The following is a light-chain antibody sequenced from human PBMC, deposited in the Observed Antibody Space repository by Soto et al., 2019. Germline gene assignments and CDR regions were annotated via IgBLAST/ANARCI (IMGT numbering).Light chain of an antibody. V-gene: IGLV2-14*01. J-gene: IGLJ3*02. CDR3: CSYTTTNTRV. CDR1: SSDIGGYNY. CDR2: EVS. Sequence: QAVLTQPASVSGSPGQSITISCTGTSSDIGGYNYVSWYQQYPDKAPKLMIYEVSNRPSGISYRFSGSKSGNTASLTISGLQAKDEADYYCSYTTTNTRVFGGGTKLTVL.